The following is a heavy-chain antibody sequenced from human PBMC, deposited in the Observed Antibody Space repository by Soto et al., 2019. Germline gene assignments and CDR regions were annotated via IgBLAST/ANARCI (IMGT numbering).Heavy chain of an antibody. CDR1: GGSISSTSYY. D-gene: IGHD3-9*01. CDR2: IYYNGGT. CDR3: ARHYDILTGYYTPPEY. V-gene: IGHV4-39*01. Sequence: SETLSLTCTVSGGSISSTSYYWGWIRQPPGKGLEWIGTIYYNGGTYYNPSLKCRVTISVDTSKNQFFLKLSSVTAADTAVYYCARHYDILTGYYTPPEYWGQGTLVTVS. J-gene: IGHJ4*02.